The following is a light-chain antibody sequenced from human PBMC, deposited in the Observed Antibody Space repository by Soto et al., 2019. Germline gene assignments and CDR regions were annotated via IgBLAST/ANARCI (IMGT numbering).Light chain of an antibody. V-gene: IGKV1-5*01. J-gene: IGKJ1*01. CDR1: QSISNW. CDR3: QQFNSYPWT. CDR2: DAS. Sequence: DIQMTQSPSTLSASVGVTVTITCRASQSISNWLAWYQQKPGKAPNLLFSDASNLESGVPSRFSGGGSGTEFTLTISSLQPDDSATYYCQQFNSYPWTFGQGTRLEIK.